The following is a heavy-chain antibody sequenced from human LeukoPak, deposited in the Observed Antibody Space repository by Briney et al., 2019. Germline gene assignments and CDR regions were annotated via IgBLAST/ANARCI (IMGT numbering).Heavy chain of an antibody. Sequence: GGSLRLSCAASGFTFSSYSMNWVRQAPGKGLEWVSSIRSSRSYIYYADSVKGRFTISRDNAKNSLYLQMNSLRAEDTAVYYCARGGDFWSGYHYYMDVWGKGTTVTVSS. CDR3: ARGGDFWSGYHYYMDV. D-gene: IGHD3-3*01. V-gene: IGHV3-21*01. J-gene: IGHJ6*03. CDR2: IRSSRSYI. CDR1: GFTFSSYS.